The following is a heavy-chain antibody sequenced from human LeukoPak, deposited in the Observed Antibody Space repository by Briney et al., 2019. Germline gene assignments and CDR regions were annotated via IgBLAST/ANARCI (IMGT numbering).Heavy chain of an antibody. D-gene: IGHD5-18*01. J-gene: IGHJ4*02. CDR3: ARQLGYNYSAPFDY. V-gene: IGHV4-34*01. CDR2: INHSGST. CDR1: GGSFSGYY. Sequence: SETLSLTCAVYGGSFSGYYWSWIRKPPGKGLEWIGEINHSGSTNYNPSLKSRVTISVDTSKNQFSLKLSSVTVADTTVYYCARQLGYNYSAPFDYWGQGTLVTVSS.